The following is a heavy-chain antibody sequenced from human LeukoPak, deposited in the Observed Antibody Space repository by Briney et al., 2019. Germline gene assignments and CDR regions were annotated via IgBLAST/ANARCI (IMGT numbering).Heavy chain of an antibody. Sequence: GASVKVSCKASGGTFSSYAISWVRQAPGQGLEWMGRIIPILGIANYAQKFQGRVTITADKSTSTAYMELSSLRSEDTAVYYCAKVNGYSYGYVGFWYFDLWGRGTLVTVSS. CDR2: IIPILGIA. CDR3: AKVNGYSYGYVGFWYFDL. J-gene: IGHJ2*01. CDR1: GGTFSSYA. V-gene: IGHV1-69*04. D-gene: IGHD5-18*01.